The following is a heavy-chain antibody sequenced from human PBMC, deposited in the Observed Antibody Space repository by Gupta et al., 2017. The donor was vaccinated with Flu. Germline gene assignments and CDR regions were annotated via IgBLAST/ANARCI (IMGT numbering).Heavy chain of an antibody. V-gene: IGHV4-39*01. CDR2: VYYVGTT. CDR1: GASIVLSDHD. Sequence: QLPLLDPGAGLVKPSETLSLTCSVTGASIVLSDHDWSWFRQTPGKGLEYIGSVYYVGTTYYNVFLESRVTISIDTSKNQFSLKLVSGTAADTALYYCARSGDYFDSWGQGALVTVSS. CDR3: ARSGDYFDS. D-gene: IGHD3-10*01. J-gene: IGHJ4*02.